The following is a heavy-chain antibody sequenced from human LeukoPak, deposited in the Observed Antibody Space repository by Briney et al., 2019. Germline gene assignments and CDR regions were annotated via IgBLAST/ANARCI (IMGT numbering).Heavy chain of an antibody. CDR1: GFTFSSYA. V-gene: IGHV3-23*01. D-gene: IGHD3-9*01. Sequence: GGSLRLSCAASGFTFSSYAMSWVRQAPGKGLEWVSAISGSGGSTYYADSVKGRFTISRDNSKNTLYLQMNSLRAEDTAVYYCAKDLSAKYDILTGYYDGTLDAFDIWGQGTMVTVSS. CDR3: AKDLSAKYDILTGYYDGTLDAFDI. J-gene: IGHJ3*02. CDR2: ISGSGGST.